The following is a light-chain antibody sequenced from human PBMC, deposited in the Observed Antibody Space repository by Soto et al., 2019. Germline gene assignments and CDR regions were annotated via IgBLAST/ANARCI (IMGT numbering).Light chain of an antibody. V-gene: IGKV1-39*01. Sequence: DIKMTQSPSSLSASVGDRVTITCRASQYISNYLNWYQQKSGTAPKLLIHTASTLQSGVPSRFSGRGSGPDFTLTISSVQPYDFAIYVGQQSYSTPPTCGQGTTLEIK. CDR3: QQSYSTPPT. J-gene: IGKJ2*01. CDR2: TAS. CDR1: QYISNY.